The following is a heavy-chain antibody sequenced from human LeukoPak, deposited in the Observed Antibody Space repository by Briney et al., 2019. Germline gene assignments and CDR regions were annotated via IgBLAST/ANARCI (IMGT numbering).Heavy chain of an antibody. CDR1: GFTFSSYE. V-gene: IGHV3-48*03. D-gene: IGHD6-13*01. CDR3: ARDLISEWSSSWYGYYGMDV. J-gene: IGHJ6*02. Sequence: GGSLRLSCAASGFTFSSYEMNWVRQAPGKGLEWVSYISSSGSTIYYADSVKGRFTISRDNAKNSLYLQMNSLRAEDTAVYYCARDLISEWSSSWYGYYGMDVWGQGTTVTVSS. CDR2: ISSSGSTI.